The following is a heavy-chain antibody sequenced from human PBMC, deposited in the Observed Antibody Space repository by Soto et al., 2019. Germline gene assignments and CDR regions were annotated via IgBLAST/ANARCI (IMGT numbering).Heavy chain of an antibody. CDR3: AGGVARRGGGFEI. V-gene: IGHV4-4*07. D-gene: IGHD2-15*01. CDR1: GGSISTYY. Sequence: QVQLQESGPGLVKPSETLSLTCIVSGGSISTYYWSWIRQSAGQGLEWVGRIYGSGNTNNNPSLKSRVTMSLDTSKNQVSLRLSSVTAADTAVDYCAGGVARRGGGFEIWGQGTMVTVSS. CDR2: IYGSGNT. J-gene: IGHJ3*02.